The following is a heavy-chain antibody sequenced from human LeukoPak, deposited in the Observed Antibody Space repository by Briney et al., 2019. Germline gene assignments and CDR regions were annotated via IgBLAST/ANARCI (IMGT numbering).Heavy chain of an antibody. Sequence: GGSLRLSCVGSGYSFGNYAMSWVRQAPGKGLEWVSQISGTGGATWYTSSARDRFSISRDNSKNTLYLQMTSLRAEDTAIYYCVKDPRDTYGTNWFDSWGQGTRVTVSS. D-gene: IGHD1-1*01. CDR3: VKDPRDTYGTNWFDS. V-gene: IGHV3-23*01. CDR2: ISGTGGAT. CDR1: GYSFGNYA. J-gene: IGHJ5*01.